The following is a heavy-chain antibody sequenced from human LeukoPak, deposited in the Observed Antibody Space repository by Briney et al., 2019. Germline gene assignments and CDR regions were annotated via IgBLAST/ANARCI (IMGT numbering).Heavy chain of an antibody. J-gene: IGHJ4*02. V-gene: IGHV3-30*02. Sequence: GGSLRLSCAASGFIFTSYGMHWVRQAPGKGLEWVALTRYDKSNIYYADSVKGRFTISRDNSKNTLYLQMNSLRAEDTAVYYCAKGSSSHQYSFDYWGQGTLVTVSS. D-gene: IGHD6-13*01. CDR3: AKGSSSHQYSFDY. CDR1: GFIFTSYG. CDR2: TRYDKSNI.